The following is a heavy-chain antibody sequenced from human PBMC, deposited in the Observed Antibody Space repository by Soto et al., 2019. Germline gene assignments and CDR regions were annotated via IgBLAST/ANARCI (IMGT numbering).Heavy chain of an antibody. Sequence: QVQLVQSGAEVKKPGSSVKVSCKASGGTFSSYTISWVRQAPGQGLEWMGRIIPILGIANYAQKFQGRVTITAAKSTSTAYMELSSLRSEDTAVYYCARVQASSGWYYFDYWGQGTLVTVSS. CDR1: GGTFSSYT. D-gene: IGHD6-19*01. CDR3: ARVQASSGWYYFDY. V-gene: IGHV1-69*02. CDR2: IIPILGIA. J-gene: IGHJ4*02.